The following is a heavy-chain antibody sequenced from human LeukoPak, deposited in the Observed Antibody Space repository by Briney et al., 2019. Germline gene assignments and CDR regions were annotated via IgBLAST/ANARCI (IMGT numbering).Heavy chain of an antibody. CDR3: ARDRTDLTYYYGMDV. J-gene: IGHJ6*02. Sequence: PGGSLRLSCAASGFTFSSYWMNWARQAPGKGLEWVAVISYDGSNKYYADSVKGRFTISRDNSKNTLYLQMNSLRAEDTAVYYCARDRTDLTYYYGMDVWGQGTTVTVSS. D-gene: IGHD3-10*01. CDR2: ISYDGSNK. V-gene: IGHV3-30-3*01. CDR1: GFTFSSYW.